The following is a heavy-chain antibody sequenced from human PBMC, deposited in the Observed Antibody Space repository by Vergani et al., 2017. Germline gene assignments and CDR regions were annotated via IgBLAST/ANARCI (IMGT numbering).Heavy chain of an antibody. J-gene: IGHJ4*02. CDR3: ARLRLLWFGEFPYYFDY. Sequence: QVQLKEVGKGLVKPSETLSLTCAVSGYSISSGYYWGWIRQPPGKGLEWIGSIYHSGSTYYNPSLKSRVTISVDTSKNQFSLKLSSVTAADTAVYYGARLRLLWFGEFPYYFDYWGQGTLVTVSS. D-gene: IGHD3-10*01. V-gene: IGHV4-38-2*01. CDR2: IYHSGST. CDR1: GYSISSGYY.